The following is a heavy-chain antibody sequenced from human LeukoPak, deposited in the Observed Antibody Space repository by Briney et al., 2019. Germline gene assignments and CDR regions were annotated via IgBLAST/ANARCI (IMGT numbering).Heavy chain of an antibody. V-gene: IGHV3-64D*09. CDR2: ISDSGGST. Sequence: GGSLGLSCSASGFPFSSYAMHWVRQAPGKGLEYVSAISDSGGSTYYADSVKGRFTISRDNSKNTLYLQMSSLRAEDTAVYYCARDRGRNWFDSWGQGTQVTVSS. CDR1: GFPFSSYA. CDR3: ARDRGRNWFDS. D-gene: IGHD1-26*01. J-gene: IGHJ5*01.